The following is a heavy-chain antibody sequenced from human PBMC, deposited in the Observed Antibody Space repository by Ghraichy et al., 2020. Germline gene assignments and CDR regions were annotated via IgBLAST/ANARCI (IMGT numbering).Heavy chain of an antibody. CDR1: GFTFSYYG. CDR3: ARDRYSDY. V-gene: IGHV3-48*02. J-gene: IGHJ4*02. CDR2: ISNSSHII. D-gene: IGHD5-18*01. Sequence: GESLNISCAASGFTFSYYGFNWIRQAPGKGLEWISYISNSSHIIYYADSVKGRFTISRNNAKNSVYLQMNSLADEATPVYYCARDRYSDYWGQGVLVTVSS.